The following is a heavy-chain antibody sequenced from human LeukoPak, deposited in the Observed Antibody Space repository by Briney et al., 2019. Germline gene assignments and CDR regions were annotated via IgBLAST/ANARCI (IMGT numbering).Heavy chain of an antibody. CDR1: GLTFSSHW. D-gene: IGHD6-13*01. J-gene: IGHJ4*02. Sequence: GGSLRLSCAASGLTFSSHWMHWVRQAPGKGLEWVSVIYSGGGTYYADSVKGRFTISRDNSKNTLYLQMNSLRAEDTAMYYCARDRSNSFDYWGQGTLVTVSS. V-gene: IGHV3-53*01. CDR2: IYSGGGT. CDR3: ARDRSNSFDY.